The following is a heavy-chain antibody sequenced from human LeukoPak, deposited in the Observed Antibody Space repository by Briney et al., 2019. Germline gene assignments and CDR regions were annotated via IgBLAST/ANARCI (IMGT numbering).Heavy chain of an antibody. CDR1: GYTFTDYY. V-gene: IGHV1-2*02. CDR3: AREFRTTTWSYDAFDL. Sequence: ASVKVCCKASGYTFTDYYMHWVRQAPGQGLEWVGWINPSTGGTNYAQKFQDRVTMTRDTYNTTSYMELSRLRFDDTAVYYCAREFRTTTWSYDAFDLWGQGTMVTVSS. D-gene: IGHD1/OR15-1a*01. CDR2: INPSTGGT. J-gene: IGHJ3*01.